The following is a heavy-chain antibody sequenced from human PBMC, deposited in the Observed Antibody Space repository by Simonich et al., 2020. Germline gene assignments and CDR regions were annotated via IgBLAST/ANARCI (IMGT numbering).Heavy chain of an antibody. V-gene: IGHV3-48*01. J-gene: IGHJ3*02. CDR3: ARDSSYYAFDI. D-gene: IGHD5-12*01. CDR1: GFTFSRYS. CDR2: ISSSSSTI. Sequence: EVQLVESGGGLVQPGGSLRLSCAASGFTFSRYSMNWVRQAPGKGLEWVSYISSSSSTISYADSVKGRFTISRDNAKNSLYLQMNSLRAEDTAVYYCARDSSYYAFDIWGQGTMVTVSS.